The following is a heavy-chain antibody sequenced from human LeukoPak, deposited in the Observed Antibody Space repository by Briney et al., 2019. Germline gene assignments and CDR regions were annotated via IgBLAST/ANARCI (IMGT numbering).Heavy chain of an antibody. CDR3: ARGDGHNWYFDL. CDR2: IWYDGSNK. D-gene: IGHD2-8*01. J-gene: IGHJ2*01. Sequence: PGGSLRLSCAASRFTFSAYGMHWVRQAPGRGLEWVAVIWYDGSNKYYADSVKGRFTISRDNSKNTLSLQMNSLRAEDTAVYYRARGDGHNWYFDLWGRGTLVTVSS. V-gene: IGHV3-33*01. CDR1: RFTFSAYG.